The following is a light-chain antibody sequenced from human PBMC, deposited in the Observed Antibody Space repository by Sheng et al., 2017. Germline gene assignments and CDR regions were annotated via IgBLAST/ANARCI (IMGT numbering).Light chain of an antibody. CDR3: GSWDSSLSIVV. CDR2: DNY. V-gene: IGLV1-51*01. J-gene: IGLJ2*01. Sequence: QSVLTQPPSVSAASGQKVTISCSGSTSNIGNNFVSWYQQFPSTVPKLLIFDNYRRPSGIPDRFSASKSGTSATLDITGLQTGDEAHYYCGSWDSSLSIVVFGGGTKLTVL. CDR1: TSNIGNNF.